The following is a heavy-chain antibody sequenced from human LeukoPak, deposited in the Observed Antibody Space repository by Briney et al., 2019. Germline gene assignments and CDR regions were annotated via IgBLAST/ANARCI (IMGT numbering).Heavy chain of an antibody. J-gene: IGHJ4*02. Sequence: GSLRLSCAASGFTFSNAWMSWVRQAPGKGLEWVGEINDSGGTYYNPSLKSRVTISVDTSNNQFSLKLRSVTAADTAVYYCASLIHDYDDTMRDYWGQGNMVTVSS. D-gene: IGHD4-17*01. CDR2: INDSGGT. CDR1: GFTFSNAW. CDR3: ASLIHDYDDTMRDY. V-gene: IGHV4-34*01.